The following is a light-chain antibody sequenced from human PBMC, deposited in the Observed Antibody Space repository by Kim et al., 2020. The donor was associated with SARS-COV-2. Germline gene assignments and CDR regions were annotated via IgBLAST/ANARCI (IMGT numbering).Light chain of an antibody. CDR3: RQRKDCPIT. J-gene: IGKJ5*01. CDR1: QSVSGI. V-gene: IGKV3-11*02. CDR2: DAS. Sequence: LSPGERAALSCRASQSVSGILASYQQQPRHTPRILIYDASNRAGGSPARFSGSGSGGKLTITNSSLEHEDVAVYYCRQRKDCPITFGQGTRLEIK.